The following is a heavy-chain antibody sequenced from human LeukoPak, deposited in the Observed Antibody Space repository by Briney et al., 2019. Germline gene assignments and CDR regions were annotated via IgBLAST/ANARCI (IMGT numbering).Heavy chain of an antibody. D-gene: IGHD3-10*01. V-gene: IGHV3-23*01. CDR2: ISDSGGNT. J-gene: IGHJ4*02. CDR1: GFTFSSFA. CDR3: AKLVRYYYGSGSYFDY. Sequence: PGGSLRLSCAASGFTFSSFAVSWVRQAPGKGLEWVSSISDSGGNTDYADSVKGRFTISRDNSQNMLYLRMSSLRAEDTAVYYCAKLVRYYYGSGSYFDYWGQGTLVTVSS.